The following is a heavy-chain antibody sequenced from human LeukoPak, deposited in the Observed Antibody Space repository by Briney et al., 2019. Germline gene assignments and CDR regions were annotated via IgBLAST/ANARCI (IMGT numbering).Heavy chain of an antibody. D-gene: IGHD6-13*01. J-gene: IGHJ3*02. Sequence: GGSLRLSCVASGFTFSDYWMSWVRQAPGMGLEWVANIETDGDEKNYVDSVKGRFTISRDNARNSLYLQMSSLRVEDTAVYYCARDGIRIAAAGPDAFDIWGQGTMVTVSS. CDR1: GFTFSDYW. CDR2: IETDGDEK. V-gene: IGHV3-7*01. CDR3: ARDGIRIAAAGPDAFDI.